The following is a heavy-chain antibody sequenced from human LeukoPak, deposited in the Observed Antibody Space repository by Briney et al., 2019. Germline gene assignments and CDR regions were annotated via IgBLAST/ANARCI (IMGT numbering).Heavy chain of an antibody. Sequence: GGSLRLSCAASGFTFSDYYMSWIRQAPGKGLEWVSYISSSGSTIYYADSVKGRFTISRDNAKNSLYLQMNSLRAEGTAVYYCARGKETGTTAFDYWGQGTLVTVSS. CDR1: GFTFSDYY. J-gene: IGHJ4*02. CDR2: ISSSGSTI. D-gene: IGHD1-7*01. CDR3: ARGKETGTTAFDY. V-gene: IGHV3-11*04.